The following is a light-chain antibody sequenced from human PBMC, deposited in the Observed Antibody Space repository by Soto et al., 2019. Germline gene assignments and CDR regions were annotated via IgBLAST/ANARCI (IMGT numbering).Light chain of an antibody. V-gene: IGKV1-5*01. CDR2: DAS. CDR3: QHYNGY. CDR1: QNIRSW. Sequence: DMPMTQSPTTLSASVGDRVTITCRASQNIRSWLAWYKQKPGKAPKVLIYDASTLESGIPSRFSGSGFGTEFTLTISSLQPDDFATYYCQHYNGYFGQGTK. J-gene: IGKJ2*01.